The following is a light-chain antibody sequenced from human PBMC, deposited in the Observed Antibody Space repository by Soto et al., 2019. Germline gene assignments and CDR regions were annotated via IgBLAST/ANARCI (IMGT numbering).Light chain of an antibody. CDR1: ESISSW. Sequence: DMQNYQYPSTLSASVGDRVIITCRASESISSWLAWYQQKPGKAPKLLIYKASTLESGVPSRFSGSGSGTDFTLTISSLQPDDFAIYYCQQYKTYSRTFGQGTKVDI. V-gene: IGKV1-5*03. CDR2: KAS. CDR3: QQYKTYSRT. J-gene: IGKJ1*01.